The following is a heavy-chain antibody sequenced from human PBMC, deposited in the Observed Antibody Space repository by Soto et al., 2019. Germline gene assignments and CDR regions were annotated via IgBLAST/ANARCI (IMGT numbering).Heavy chain of an antibody. CDR2: IYYSGST. Sequence: SETLSLTYTVSGGYLSSYCGSWLRPPPGKGLEWIGYIYYSGSTNYNPSLKSRVTISVDTSKNQFSLKLSSVTAADTAVYYCARHVVSTIFGVVNHFDYWGQGTLVTVSS. D-gene: IGHD3-3*01. CDR3: ARHVVSTIFGVVNHFDY. V-gene: IGHV4-59*08. CDR1: GGYLSSYC. J-gene: IGHJ4*02.